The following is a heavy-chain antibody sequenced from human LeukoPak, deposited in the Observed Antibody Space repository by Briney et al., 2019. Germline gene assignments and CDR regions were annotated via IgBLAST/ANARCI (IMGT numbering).Heavy chain of an antibody. V-gene: IGHV4-61*02. Sequence: PSETLSLTCTVSGGSISSGSYYWSWIRQPAGKGLEWIGRIYTSGSTNYNPSLKSRVTISVDTSKNQFSLKLSSVTAADTAVYYCARDAYYYDSSGYYFYYFDYWGQGTLVTVSS. D-gene: IGHD3-22*01. CDR1: GGSISSGSYY. J-gene: IGHJ4*02. CDR2: IYTSGST. CDR3: ARDAYYYDSSGYYFYYFDY.